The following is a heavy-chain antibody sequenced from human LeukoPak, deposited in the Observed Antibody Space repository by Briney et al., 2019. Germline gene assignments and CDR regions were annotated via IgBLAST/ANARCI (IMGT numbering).Heavy chain of an antibody. D-gene: IGHD2-21*02. J-gene: IGHJ4*02. CDR3: ARRTGAYCGADCYSDY. CDR1: GFTFSSYS. CDR2: ISRDATST. V-gene: IGHV3-48*04. Sequence: PGGSLRLSCAASGFTFSSYSMNWVRQAPGKGLEWISYISRDATSTYYADSVKGRFTVSRDNAKNSLYLQMNSLTVEDTAVYYCARRTGAYCGADCYSDYWGQGTLVTVSS.